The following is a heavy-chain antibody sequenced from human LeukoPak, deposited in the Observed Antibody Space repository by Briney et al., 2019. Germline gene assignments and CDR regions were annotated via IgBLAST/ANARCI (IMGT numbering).Heavy chain of an antibody. CDR2: IYYSGST. Sequence: SETLSLTCTVSGGSISSYYWSWIRQPPGKGLEWIGYIYYSGSTNYNPSLKSRVTISVDTSKNQFSLKLSSVTAADTAVYYCARQGYDFWSGYRYYYYYMDVWGKGTTVIVSS. V-gene: IGHV4-59*01. CDR3: ARQGYDFWSGYRYYYYYMDV. CDR1: GGSISSYY. J-gene: IGHJ6*03. D-gene: IGHD3-3*01.